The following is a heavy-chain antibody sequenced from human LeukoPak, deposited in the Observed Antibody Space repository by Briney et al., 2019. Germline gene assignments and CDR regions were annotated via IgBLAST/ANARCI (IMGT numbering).Heavy chain of an antibody. V-gene: IGHV3-30-3*01. CDR2: ISYDGSNK. CDR1: GFTFSSYA. D-gene: IGHD1/OR15-1a*01. Sequence: GGSLRLSCAASGFTFSSYAMHWVRQAPGKGLEWVAVISYDGSNKYYADSVKGRFTISRDNSKNTLYLQMNSLRAEDTAVYYCARDRTLDYWGQGTLVTVSS. CDR3: ARDRTLDY. J-gene: IGHJ4*02.